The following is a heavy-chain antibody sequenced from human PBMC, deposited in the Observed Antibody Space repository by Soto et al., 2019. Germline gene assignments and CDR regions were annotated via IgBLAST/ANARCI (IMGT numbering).Heavy chain of an antibody. CDR1: GGSISSSSYY. CDR2: IYYSGST. D-gene: IGHD3-10*01. CDR3: ARIRPKWKREVRGVDNTTTVPGDVPLWHY. Sequence: SETLSLTCTVSGGSISSSSYYWGWIRQPPGKGLEWIGSIYYSGSTYYNPSLKSRVTISVDTSKNQFSLKLSSVTAADTAVYYCARIRPKWKREVRGVDNTTTVPGDVPLWHYWGQGTLVTVSS. J-gene: IGHJ4*02. V-gene: IGHV4-39*01.